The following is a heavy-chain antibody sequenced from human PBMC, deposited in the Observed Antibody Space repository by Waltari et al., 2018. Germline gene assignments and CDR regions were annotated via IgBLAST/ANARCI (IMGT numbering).Heavy chain of an antibody. CDR3: ARAHPLTTVTTDYYYYMDV. D-gene: IGHD4-17*01. J-gene: IGHJ6*03. V-gene: IGHV3-53*02. CDR1: GFTVSSNY. Sequence: EVQLVETGGGLIQPGGSLRLSCAASGFTVSSNYMSWVRQAPGKWLEWVSVIYSGGSTYYADSVKGRFTISRGNSKNTLYLKMNSVRAEDTAVYYCARAHPLTTVTTDYYYYMDVWGKGTTVTVSS. CDR2: IYSGGST.